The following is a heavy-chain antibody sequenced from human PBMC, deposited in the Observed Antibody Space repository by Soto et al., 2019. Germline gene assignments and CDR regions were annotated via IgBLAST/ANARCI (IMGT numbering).Heavy chain of an antibody. CDR3: ARDQERNYDSNWFDP. J-gene: IGHJ5*02. CDR2: ISAYNGNT. D-gene: IGHD1-7*01. CDR1: GYTFTSYG. V-gene: IGHV1-18*01. Sequence: QVQLVQSGAEVKKPGASVKVSCKASGYTFTSYGISWVRLAPGQGLEWMGWISAYNGNTNYAQKLQGRVTMTTDTSTSTAYMELRSLRSDDTAVYYCARDQERNYDSNWFDPWGQGTLVTVSS.